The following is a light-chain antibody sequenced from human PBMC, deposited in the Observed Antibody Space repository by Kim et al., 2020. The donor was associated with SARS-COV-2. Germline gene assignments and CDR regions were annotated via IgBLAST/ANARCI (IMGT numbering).Light chain of an antibody. CDR2: GAS. CDR3: PRYDNWPLT. Sequence: EIVMTQSPATLSVSLGERATLSCTASQSVSTSLAWYQQKPGKAPRLLISGASPRATGITARFSGSVSGTEFTLTISSLPSEDFAVYYCPRYDNWPLTFGGGTNVDI. V-gene: IGKV3-15*01. J-gene: IGKJ4*01. CDR1: QSVSTS.